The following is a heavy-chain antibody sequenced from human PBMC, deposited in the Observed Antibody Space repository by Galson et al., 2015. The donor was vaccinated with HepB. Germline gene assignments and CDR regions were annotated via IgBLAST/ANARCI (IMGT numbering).Heavy chain of an antibody. V-gene: IGHV3-15*01. CDR3: SDDGGSGSYFYYYFDFGMYV. CDR2: IQSKTDGGAT. CDR1: GFTVSNAW. D-gene: IGHD1-26*01. J-gene: IGHJ6*02. Sequence: SLRLSCAASGFTVSNAWMTWVRQAPGKGLEWVGRIQSKTDGGATDYAAPVKGRFTISRSDSENTLFLQMNSLKTEDTAVYFCSDDGGSGSYFYYYFDFGMYVWGQGTMVTVSS.